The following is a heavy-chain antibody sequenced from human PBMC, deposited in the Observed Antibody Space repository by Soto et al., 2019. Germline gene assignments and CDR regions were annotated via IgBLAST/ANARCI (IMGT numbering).Heavy chain of an antibody. Sequence: QVQLQESGPGLMKPSGTLSLTCAVSGGSITSNWWSWVRQPPGKGLEWIAEIFHTGSANYNPSLMNRLTISMDKSKNRLSLNLNSVTAADTAVYYCARHIAVSGTRGFDHWGQGTLFTVSS. CDR1: GGSITSNW. D-gene: IGHD2-21*01. J-gene: IGHJ4*02. CDR2: IFHTGSA. CDR3: ARHIAVSGTRGFDH. V-gene: IGHV4-4*02.